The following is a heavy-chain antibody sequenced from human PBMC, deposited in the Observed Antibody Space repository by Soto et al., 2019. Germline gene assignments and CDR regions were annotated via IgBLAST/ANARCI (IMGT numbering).Heavy chain of an antibody. CDR1: GGSISSYY. Sequence: QVQLQESGPGLVKPSEPLSLTCTVSGGSISSYYWSWIRQPPGKGLEWIGYIYYSGSTNYNPSLKSRVTISVDTSRNQFSLKLSSVTAADTAVYYCARGLDYYDSSGYDYWGQGTLVTVSS. J-gene: IGHJ4*02. V-gene: IGHV4-59*01. CDR2: IYYSGST. CDR3: ARGLDYYDSSGYDY. D-gene: IGHD3-22*01.